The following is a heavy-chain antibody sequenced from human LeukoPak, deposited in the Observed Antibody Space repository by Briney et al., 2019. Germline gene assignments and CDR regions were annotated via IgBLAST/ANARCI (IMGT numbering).Heavy chain of an antibody. J-gene: IGHJ4*01. CDR2: ISGYNGNT. V-gene: IGHV1-18*01. CDR3: ARDGHRMYYYGSSDYRFDY. Sequence: ASVKVSCKAAGYTFTSYGISWVRQAPGQRLEWMGWISGYNGNTHYAQKLQGRVTMTTDTSTSTAYMELRSLRSDDTAVYYCARDGHRMYYYGSSDYRFDYWGHGTLVTVSS. CDR1: GYTFTSYG. D-gene: IGHD3-22*01.